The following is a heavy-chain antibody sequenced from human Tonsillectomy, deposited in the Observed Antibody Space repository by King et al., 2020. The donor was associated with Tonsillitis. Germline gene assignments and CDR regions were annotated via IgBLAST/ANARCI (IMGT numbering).Heavy chain of an antibody. J-gene: IGHJ4*02. CDR3: ATIPQTPTKDIVVVPAAMRGGDYFDY. CDR2: ISYDGSNK. V-gene: IGHV3-30*03. D-gene: IGHD2-2*01. CDR1: GFTFSSYG. Sequence: VQLVESGGGVVQPGRSLRLSCAASGFTFSSYGMHWVRQAPGKGLEWVAVISYDGSNKYYADSVKRRFTISRDNSKNTLYLQMNSLRAEDTAVYYCATIPQTPTKDIVVVPAAMRGGDYFDYWGQGTLVTVSS.